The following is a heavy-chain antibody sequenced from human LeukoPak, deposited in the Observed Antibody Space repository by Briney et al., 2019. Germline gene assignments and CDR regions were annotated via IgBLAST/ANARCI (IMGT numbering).Heavy chain of an antibody. CDR1: GYTFTSYG. CDR2: ISAYNDNT. D-gene: IGHD2-8*02. J-gene: IGHJ6*03. Sequence: ASVKVSCKASGYTFTSYGINWVRQAPGQGLEWMGWISAYNDNTNYAQKLQGRVTMTTDTSTSTAYMELRSLRSDDTAVYYCARDELVAPPLHNHYYYMDVWGKGTTVTISS. CDR3: ARDELVAPPLHNHYYYMDV. V-gene: IGHV1-18*01.